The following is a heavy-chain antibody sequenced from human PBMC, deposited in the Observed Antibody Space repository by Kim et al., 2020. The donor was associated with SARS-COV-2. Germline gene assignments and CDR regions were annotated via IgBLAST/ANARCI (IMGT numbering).Heavy chain of an antibody. J-gene: IGHJ6*01. CDR1: GFTFGDHG. D-gene: IGHD3-10*01. CDR2: IWWNSGSI. V-gene: IGHV3-9*01. CDR3: AKDISGIGMGCFHHYYG. Sequence: GGSLRLSCAASGFTFGDHGMHWVRQAPGKGLEWVSGIWWNSGSIDYADSAKGRFTISRDNSNNSRYLQMNSLRAEDTALYYCAKDISGIGMGCFHHYYG.